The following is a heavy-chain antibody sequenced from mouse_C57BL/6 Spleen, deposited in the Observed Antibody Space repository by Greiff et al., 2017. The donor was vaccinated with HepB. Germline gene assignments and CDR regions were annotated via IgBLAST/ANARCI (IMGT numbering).Heavy chain of an antibody. CDR1: GYTFTNYW. CDR3: ARGGFYAMDY. J-gene: IGHJ4*01. V-gene: IGHV1-63*01. CDR2: IYPGGGYT. Sequence: VQLQQSGAELVRPGTSVKMSCKASGYTFTNYWIGWAKQRPGHGLEWIGDIYPGGGYTNYNEKFKGKATLTADKTSSTAYMQISSLTSEDSAIYYCARGGFYAMDYWGQGTSVTVSS.